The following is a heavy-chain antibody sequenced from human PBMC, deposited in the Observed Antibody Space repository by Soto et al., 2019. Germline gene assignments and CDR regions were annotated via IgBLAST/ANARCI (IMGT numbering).Heavy chain of an antibody. J-gene: IGHJ6*03. CDR1: GGTFSSYT. CDR2: IIPILGIA. V-gene: IGHV1-69*08. CDR3: AREPLESSSSSEYYYYYMDV. D-gene: IGHD6-6*01. Sequence: QVQLVQSGAEVKKPGSSVKVSCKASGGTFSSYTISWVRQAPGQGLEWMGRIIPILGIANYAQKFQGRVTITADKSTSTAYMELSSLRSEDTAVYYCAREPLESSSSSEYYYYYMDVWGKGTTVTVSS.